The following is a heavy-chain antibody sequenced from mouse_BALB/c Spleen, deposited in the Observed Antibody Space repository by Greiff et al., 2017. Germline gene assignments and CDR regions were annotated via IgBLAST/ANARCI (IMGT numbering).Heavy chain of an antibody. J-gene: IGHJ4*01. CDR1: GFTFSSFG. CDR2: ISSGSSTI. CDR3: ARDDGYYRSYAMDY. Sequence: EVHLVESGGGLVQPGGSRKLSCAASGFTFSSFGMHWVRQAPEKGLEWVAYISSGSSTIYYADTVKGRFTISRDNHKNTLFLQMTSLRSEDTAMYYCARDDGYYRSYAMDYWGQGTSVTVSS. D-gene: IGHD2-3*01. V-gene: IGHV5-17*02.